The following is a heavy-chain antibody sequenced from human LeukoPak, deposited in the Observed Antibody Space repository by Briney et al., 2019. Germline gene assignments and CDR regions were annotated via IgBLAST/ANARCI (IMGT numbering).Heavy chain of an antibody. CDR2: LYAGGST. Sequence: GGSLRLSCAASGFTFSTYGMHWVRQAPGKGLEWVSVLYAGGSTFYADSVKGRFTISRDNAKNSLYLQMNSLRAEDTAVYYCAREITMIIIVAYYMDVWGKGTTVTVSS. V-gene: IGHV3-NL1*01. J-gene: IGHJ6*03. D-gene: IGHD3-22*01. CDR3: AREITMIIIVAYYMDV. CDR1: GFTFSTYG.